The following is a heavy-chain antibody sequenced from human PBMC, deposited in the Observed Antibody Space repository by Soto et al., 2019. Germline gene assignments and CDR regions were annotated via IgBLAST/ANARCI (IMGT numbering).Heavy chain of an antibody. J-gene: IGHJ4*02. CDR2: ISGSGGNT. Sequence: GGSLRLSCAASGFTFSSYAMNWVRQAPGKGLEWVAAISGSGGNTYYADSVKGRFTISRDSSKNTLYLQMNSLRGEDTAVFYCAKGGIITGTAIDYWGQGTLVTVSS. CDR3: AKGGIITGTAIDY. V-gene: IGHV3-23*01. CDR1: GFTFSSYA. D-gene: IGHD1-20*01.